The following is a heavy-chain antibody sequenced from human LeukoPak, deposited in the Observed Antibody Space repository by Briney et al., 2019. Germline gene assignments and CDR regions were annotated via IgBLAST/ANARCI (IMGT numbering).Heavy chain of an antibody. Sequence: GGSLRLSCAASGFTVSSNYMSWVRQAPGKGLEWVSVIYSGGSTYYADSVKGRFTIPRDNSKNTLYLQMNSLSAEDTAVYYCARVVIAAAGAQEGDWFDPWGQGTLVTVSS. V-gene: IGHV3-66*02. D-gene: IGHD6-13*01. CDR2: IYSGGST. J-gene: IGHJ5*02. CDR1: GFTVSSNY. CDR3: ARVVIAAAGAQEGDWFDP.